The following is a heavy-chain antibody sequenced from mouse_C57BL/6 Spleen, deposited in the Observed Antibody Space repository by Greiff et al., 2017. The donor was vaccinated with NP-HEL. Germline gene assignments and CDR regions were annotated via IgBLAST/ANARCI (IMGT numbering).Heavy chain of an antibody. D-gene: IGHD1-1*01. CDR2: INPSSGYT. CDR1: GYTFTSYT. V-gene: IGHV1-4*01. Sequence: QVQLQQSGAELARPGASVKMSCKASGYTFTSYTMHWVKQRPGQGLEWIGYINPSSGYTKYNQKFKDKATLTADKSSSTAYMQLSSLTSEDSAVYYCARSGSGDFDVWGTGTTVTVSS. CDR3: ARSGSGDFDV. J-gene: IGHJ1*03.